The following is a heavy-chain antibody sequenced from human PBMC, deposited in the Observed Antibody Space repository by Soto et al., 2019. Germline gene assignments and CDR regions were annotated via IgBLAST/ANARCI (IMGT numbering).Heavy chain of an antibody. CDR3: AKTGYSSSWYRLNYMDV. V-gene: IGHV3-23*01. CDR2: ISGSGGST. Sequence: EVQLLESGGGLVQPGGSLRLSCAASGFTFSSYAMSWVRQAPGKGLEWVSAISGSGGSTYYADSVKGRFTISRDNSKNTLYLQMNSRRAEDTAVYYCAKTGYSSSWYRLNYMDVWGKGTTVTVSS. D-gene: IGHD6-13*01. J-gene: IGHJ6*03. CDR1: GFTFSSYA.